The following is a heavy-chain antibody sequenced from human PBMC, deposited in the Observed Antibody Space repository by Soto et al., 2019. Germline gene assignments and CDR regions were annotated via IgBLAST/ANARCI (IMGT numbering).Heavy chain of an antibody. D-gene: IGHD3-22*01. CDR1: GGTFSNYA. V-gene: IGHV1-69*06. J-gene: IGHJ2*01. Sequence: QVQLVQSGAEVKKPGSSVKVSCRASGGTFSNYAISWVRQAPGQGLEWMGNIIPVFGTTNFARKFLGRVTITADKSTGTDYMELSSLRSEDTAVYFCARDYYDGRGYYSWYFALWGRGTQVTVSS. CDR3: ARDYYDGRGYYSWYFAL. CDR2: IIPVFGTT.